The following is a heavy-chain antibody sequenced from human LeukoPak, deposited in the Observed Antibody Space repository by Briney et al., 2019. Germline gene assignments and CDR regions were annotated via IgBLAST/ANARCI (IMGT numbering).Heavy chain of an antibody. Sequence: RGSLRLSCAASGFTFSSYGMHWVRQAPGKGLEWVAVISYDGSNKYYADSVKGRFTISRDNSKNTLYLQMNSLRAEDTAVYYCAKDLYLTGYSFDYWGQGTLVTVSS. CDR3: AKDLYLTGYSFDY. CDR2: ISYDGSNK. CDR1: GFTFSSYG. D-gene: IGHD3-9*01. J-gene: IGHJ4*02. V-gene: IGHV3-30*18.